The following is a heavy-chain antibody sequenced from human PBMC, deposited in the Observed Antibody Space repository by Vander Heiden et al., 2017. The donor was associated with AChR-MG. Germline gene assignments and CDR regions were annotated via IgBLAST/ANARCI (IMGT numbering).Heavy chain of an antibody. Sequence: QVQLVQSGAEVKKPGSSVKVSCKVFGGRFINYSINWVRQAPGRGLQWMGDIIPFYGTTNYARSFQGRVSITADKSTDTAYMELSSLTSDDTAVYYCARDFEGNGDYFDAFDIWGQGTMITVSS. CDR3: ARDFEGNGDYFDAFDI. CDR2: IIPFYGTT. D-gene: IGHD4-17*01. V-gene: IGHV1-69*06. J-gene: IGHJ3*02. CDR1: GGRFINYS.